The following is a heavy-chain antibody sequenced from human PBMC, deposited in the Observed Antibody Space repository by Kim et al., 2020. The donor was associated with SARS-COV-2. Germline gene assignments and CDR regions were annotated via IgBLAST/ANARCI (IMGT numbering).Heavy chain of an antibody. CDR1: GYSFTDNT. CDR2: ITPKSGDT. J-gene: IGHJ4*02. D-gene: IGHD3-3*02. CDR3: VRGGVWRGISH. V-gene: IGHV1-2*06. Sequence: ASVKVSCKASGYSFTDNTIYWVRQAPEQGLEWMGRITPKSGDTDSAQKFQGRVTLTRDTSISTAYMELSGLRPDDTAVYYCVRGGVWRGISHWGQGTLVTVSS.